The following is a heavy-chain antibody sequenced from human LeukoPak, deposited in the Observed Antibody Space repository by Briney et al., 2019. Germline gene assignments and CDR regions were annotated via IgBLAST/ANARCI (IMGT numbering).Heavy chain of an antibody. V-gene: IGHV4-39*02. CDR3: ARLGSTWFGGGDWFDP. CDR1: GGSISCSSNY. J-gene: IGHJ5*02. D-gene: IGHD3-10*01. Sequence: SETLSLTCTVSGGSISCSSNYWGWIRQPPGKGLEWIGSVYFSGSTCYNPSLKSRVTISLDTSKNHFSLKLRSVTAADTAVYYCARLGSTWFGGGDWFDPWGQGTLVTVSS. CDR2: VYFSGST.